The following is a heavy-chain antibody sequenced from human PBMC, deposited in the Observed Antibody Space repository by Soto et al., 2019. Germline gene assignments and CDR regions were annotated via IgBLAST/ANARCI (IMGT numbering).Heavy chain of an antibody. V-gene: IGHV1-3*01. CDR1: GYTFTSYA. CDR3: ARAPSPIDAARLYRFAP. CDR2: INAGNGNT. D-gene: IGHD2-2*02. Sequence: GASVKVSCKASGYTFTSYAMHWVRQAPGQRLEWMGWINAGNGNTKYSQKFQGRVTITRETSASTAYMELSSLRSEDTAVYYCARAPSPIDAARLYRFAPWGQGTPVPVSS. J-gene: IGHJ5*02.